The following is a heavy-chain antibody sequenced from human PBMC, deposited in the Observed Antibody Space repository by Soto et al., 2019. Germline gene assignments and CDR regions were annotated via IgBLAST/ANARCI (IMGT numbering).Heavy chain of an antibody. J-gene: IGHJ6*02. CDR3: AREYYYDSSGPDYYYGMDV. CDR2: ISAYNGNT. CDR1: GSTFTSYG. Sequence: LVKGSCKSSGSTFTSYGIGWVLQAQGQGLEWMGWISAYNGNTNYAQKLQGRVTMTTDTSTSTAYMELRSLRSDDTAVYYCAREYYYDSSGPDYYYGMDVWGQGTTVTVSS. V-gene: IGHV1-18*01. D-gene: IGHD3-22*01.